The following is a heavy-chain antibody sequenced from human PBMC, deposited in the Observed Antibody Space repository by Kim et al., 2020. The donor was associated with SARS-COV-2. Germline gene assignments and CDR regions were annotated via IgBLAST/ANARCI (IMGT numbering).Heavy chain of an antibody. CDR3: AKAAEYYYGMDV. J-gene: IGHJ6*02. D-gene: IGHD6-25*01. Sequence: YADSVEGRFPIPIDNSKNTLYLQMNSLIAEDTAVYYCAKAAEYYYGMDVWGQGTTVTVSS. V-gene: IGHV3-30*02.